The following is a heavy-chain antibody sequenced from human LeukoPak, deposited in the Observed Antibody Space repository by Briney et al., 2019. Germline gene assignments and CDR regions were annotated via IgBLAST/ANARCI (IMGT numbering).Heavy chain of an antibody. CDR3: ARSFYSGSYYRLNS. CDR2: ISGSGESI. CDR1: GFTFDSYA. J-gene: IGHJ4*02. V-gene: IGHV3-23*01. D-gene: IGHD1-26*01. Sequence: GGSLRLSCAASGFTFDSYAMSWVRQAPGKGLEWVSAISGSGESIYYAHSVKGRFTISRDNSDNTLYLQMNSLKAEDTAIYYCARSFYSGSYYRLNSWGQGTLVTISS.